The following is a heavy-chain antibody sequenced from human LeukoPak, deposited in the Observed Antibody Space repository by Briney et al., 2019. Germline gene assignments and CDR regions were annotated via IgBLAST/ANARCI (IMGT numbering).Heavy chain of an antibody. Sequence: PSETLSLTCTVSGYSISSGYYWGWIRQPPGKGLEWIGSIYHSGSTYYNPSLKSRVTISVDTSKNQFSLKLSSVTAADTAVHYCARDPGYSYGVTDYWGQGTLVTVSS. V-gene: IGHV4-38-2*02. J-gene: IGHJ4*02. D-gene: IGHD5-18*01. CDR2: IYHSGST. CDR1: GYSISSGYY. CDR3: ARDPGYSYGVTDY.